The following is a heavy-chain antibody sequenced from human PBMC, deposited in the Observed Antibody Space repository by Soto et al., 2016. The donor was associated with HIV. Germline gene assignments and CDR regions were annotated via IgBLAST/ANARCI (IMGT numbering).Heavy chain of an antibody. V-gene: IGHV1-2*02. CDR2: INPNSGGT. J-gene: IGHJ4*02. Sequence: QVQLVQSGAEVKKPGASVKVSCKASGYTFTGYYMHWVRQAPGQGLEWMGWINPNSGGTNYAQKFQGRVTMTRDTSISTAYMELSRLRSDDTAVYYCARDVSEVTPRAGAAHAGVDYWGQGTLVTVSS. D-gene: IGHD2-15*01. CDR1: GYTFTGYY. CDR3: ARDVSEVTPRAGAAHAGVDY.